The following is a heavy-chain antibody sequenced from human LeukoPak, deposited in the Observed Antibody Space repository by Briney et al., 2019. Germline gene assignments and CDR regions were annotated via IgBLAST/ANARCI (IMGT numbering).Heavy chain of an antibody. V-gene: IGHV3-23*01. CDR3: AKGKKSAARPYYMDV. Sequence: PGGSLRLSCGASGFTFSMSAMTWVRQAPGKGPEWVSAISDTGGSTFYADSVKGRFTMSRDNSKNTLYLQMNNLRAEDTAIYYCAKGKKSAARPYYMDVWGKGTTVTVSS. CDR1: GFTFSMSA. J-gene: IGHJ6*03. D-gene: IGHD6-6*01. CDR2: ISDTGGST.